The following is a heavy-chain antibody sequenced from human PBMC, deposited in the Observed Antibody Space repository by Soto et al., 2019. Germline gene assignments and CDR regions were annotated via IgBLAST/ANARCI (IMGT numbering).Heavy chain of an antibody. CDR3: ARGVLY. J-gene: IGHJ4*02. V-gene: IGHV4-31*03. D-gene: IGHD3-10*01. CDR2: IYHTGKT. CDR1: GYSISSGGYY. Sequence: QVQLQESGPGLVKPPQTLSLTCSVSGYSISSGGYYWSWIRQHPGKGLEWVGNIYHTGKTNYNPSLKSRVTISVDSTKNQFSLKLNSVTGADTGMYYCARGVLYWGQGTLVTVSS.